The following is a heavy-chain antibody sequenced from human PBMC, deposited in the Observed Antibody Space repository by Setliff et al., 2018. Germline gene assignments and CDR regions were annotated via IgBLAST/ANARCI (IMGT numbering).Heavy chain of an antibody. CDR2: IKSKTDGGTT. J-gene: IGHJ3*02. Sequence: GGSLRLSCAASGFTFSNAWMSWVRQAPGKGLEWVGRIKSKTDGGTTDYAAPVKGRFTISRDDSKNTLYLQMNSLKTEDTAVYYCTTDVPYSSSSLDAFDIWGQGTMVTVSS. V-gene: IGHV3-15*01. CDR1: GFTFSNAW. CDR3: TTDVPYSSSSLDAFDI. D-gene: IGHD6-13*01.